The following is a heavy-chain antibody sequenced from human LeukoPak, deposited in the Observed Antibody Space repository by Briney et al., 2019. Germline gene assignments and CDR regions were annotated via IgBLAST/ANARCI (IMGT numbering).Heavy chain of an antibody. V-gene: IGHV1-18*01. CDR2: ISAYNGNT. CDR3: ARDRLDYYYGSSFLDY. D-gene: IGHD3-10*01. CDR1: GYTFTSYG. Sequence: ASVKVSCKASGYTFTSYGISWVRQAPGQGLEWMGWISAYNGNTNYAQKLQGRVTMTTDTSTSTVYMELRSLRSDDTAVYYCARDRLDYYYGSSFLDYWGQGTLVTVS. J-gene: IGHJ4*02.